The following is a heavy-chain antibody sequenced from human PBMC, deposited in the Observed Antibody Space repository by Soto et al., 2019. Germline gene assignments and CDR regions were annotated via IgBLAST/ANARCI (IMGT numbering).Heavy chain of an antibody. CDR3: ARDQYSGYDFDY. Sequence: GGSLRLSCAASGFTFSSYGMHWVRQAPGKGLEWVAVIWYDGSNKYYADSVKGRFTISRDNSKNTLYLQMNSLRAEDTAVYYCARDQYSGYDFDYWGQGTLVTVSS. V-gene: IGHV3-33*01. D-gene: IGHD5-12*01. CDR2: IWYDGSNK. CDR1: GFTFSSYG. J-gene: IGHJ4*02.